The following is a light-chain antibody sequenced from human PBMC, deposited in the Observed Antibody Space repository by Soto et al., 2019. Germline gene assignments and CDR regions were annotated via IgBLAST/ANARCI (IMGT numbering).Light chain of an antibody. J-gene: IGKJ4*01. Sequence: DIQMTQSPSSLSASVGDRVTITCRASPGISIYLAWSQQKPGKVPKLLIYDASTLQSGVPSPFSGSGSVTDFTLTISGLQPEDVATYYCQKYNGAPLTFGGGTKVEIK. CDR2: DAS. CDR3: QKYNGAPLT. CDR1: PGISIY. V-gene: IGKV1-27*01.